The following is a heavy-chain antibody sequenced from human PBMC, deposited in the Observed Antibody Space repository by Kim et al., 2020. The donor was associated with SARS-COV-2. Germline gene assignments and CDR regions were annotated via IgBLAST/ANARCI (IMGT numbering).Heavy chain of an antibody. Sequence: GESLKISCKGSGYSFTSYWISWVRQMPGKGLEWMGRIDPSDSYINYSPYLQGHVTISGDKSISTVYLQWSSLKASDNAMYYCVRHVRTYNEGSLDAFYTWGQGTRDTGSS. CDR1: GYSFTSYW. CDR3: VRHVRTYNEGSLDAFYT. D-gene: IGHD1-20*01. V-gene: IGHV5-10-1*01. J-gene: IGHJ3*02. CDR2: IDPSDSYI.